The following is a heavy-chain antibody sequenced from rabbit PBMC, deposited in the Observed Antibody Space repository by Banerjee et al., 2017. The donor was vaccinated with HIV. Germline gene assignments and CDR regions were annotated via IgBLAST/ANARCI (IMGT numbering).Heavy chain of an antibody. CDR3: ARDNGYAIDL. Sequence: QSLEESGGDLVKPGASLTLTCTASGFSFSGSYWIWWVRQAPGKGLEYIGDVSTGGRTIYATWAKGRFTVSKTSSTTVTLQMTSLTPADTATYFCARDNGYAIDLWGPGPSSPS. V-gene: IGHV1S40*01. CDR2: DVSTGGRT. J-gene: IGHJ4*01. CDR1: GFSFSGSYW. D-gene: IGHD6-1*01.